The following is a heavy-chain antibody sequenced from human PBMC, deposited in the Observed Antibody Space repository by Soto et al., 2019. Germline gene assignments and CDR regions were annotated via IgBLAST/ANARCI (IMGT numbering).Heavy chain of an antibody. J-gene: IGHJ3*02. CDR3: ARLRCTSTTCYNLVAFDI. Sequence: PSETLSLTCTVSGGSISSISDYWGWIRQPPGKGLEWIGNIHYSGTTYYNPSLKSRVTISVDTSKNQFSLKLSSVTAADTAVYYCARLRCTSTTCYNLVAFDIWGQGTMVTVSS. D-gene: IGHD2-2*02. V-gene: IGHV4-39*01. CDR1: GGSISSISDY. CDR2: IHYSGTT.